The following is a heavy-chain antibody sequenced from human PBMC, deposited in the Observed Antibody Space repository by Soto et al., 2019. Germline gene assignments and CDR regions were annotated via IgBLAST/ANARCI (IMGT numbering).Heavy chain of an antibody. CDR1: GYTFTGYY. D-gene: IGHD6-19*01. Sequence: ASVKVSCKASGYTFTGYYMHWVRQAPGQGLEWMGWINPNSGGTNYAQKFQGRVTMTRDTSISTAYMELSSLRSEDTAVYYCATNSYGEAVAGHFDYWGQGTLVTVSS. V-gene: IGHV1-2*02. J-gene: IGHJ4*02. CDR2: INPNSGGT. CDR3: ATNSYGEAVAGHFDY.